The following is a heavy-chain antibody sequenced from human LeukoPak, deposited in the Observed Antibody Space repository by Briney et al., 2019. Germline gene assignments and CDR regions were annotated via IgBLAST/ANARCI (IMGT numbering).Heavy chain of an antibody. CDR2: IYYSGST. D-gene: IGHD2-2*01. J-gene: IGHJ5*02. Sequence: SETLSLTCTVSGGSISSGGYYWSWIRQHPGKGLEWIGYIYYSGSTYYNPSLKSRVTISVDTSKNQFSLKLSSVTAADTAVYYCARARARYCSSTSCDWFDPWGQGTLVTVSS. CDR3: ARARARYCSSTSCDWFDP. V-gene: IGHV4-31*03. CDR1: GGSISSGGYY.